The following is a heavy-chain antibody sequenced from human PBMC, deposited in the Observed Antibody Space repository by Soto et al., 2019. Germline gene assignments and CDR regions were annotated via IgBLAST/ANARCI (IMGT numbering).Heavy chain of an antibody. V-gene: IGHV3-33*01. J-gene: IGHJ6*02. CDR1: EFMFRTYA. D-gene: IGHD2-8*02. Sequence: QGQLVESGGGVVQPGMSLRLSCVASEFMFRTYAMHWVRQAPGKGLVWVAIIWSDGSRDYYEDSVRGRFSISRDKSKNPVYMLMNRLTAEDTGVYFCMREFVDVMYNTGGLGGVDVWGQGTTVIVSS. CDR3: MREFVDVMYNTGGLGGVDV. CDR2: IWSDGSRD.